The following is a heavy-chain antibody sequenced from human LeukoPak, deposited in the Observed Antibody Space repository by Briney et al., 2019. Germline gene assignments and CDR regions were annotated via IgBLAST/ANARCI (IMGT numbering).Heavy chain of an antibody. J-gene: IGHJ5*02. D-gene: IGHD6-6*01. CDR2: ISYDGSNK. CDR3: ARDGGGSIAGRPRGWFDP. CDR1: GFTFSSYA. Sequence: GGSLRLSCAASGFTFSSYAMHWVRQAPGKGLEWVAVISYDGSNKYYADSVKGRFTISRDNSKNTLYLQMNSLRAEDTAVYYCARDGGGSIAGRPRGWFDPWGQGTLVTVSS. V-gene: IGHV3-30*14.